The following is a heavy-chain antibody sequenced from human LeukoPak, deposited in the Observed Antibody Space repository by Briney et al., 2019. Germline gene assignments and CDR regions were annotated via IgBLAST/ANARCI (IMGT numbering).Heavy chain of an antibody. CDR1: GGSISSGGYC. D-gene: IGHD1-26*01. V-gene: IGHV4-31*03. J-gene: IGHJ4*02. CDR2: IYYRGST. CDR3: ARGYGGTAPPFDY. Sequence: SETLSLTCSVSGGSISSGGYCWSWIRQHPGKGLEWIGCIYYRGSTYYNPSLKSRVTISVDTSKNQFSLKLSSVTAADTAVYYCARGYGGTAPPFDYWGQGTLVTVSS.